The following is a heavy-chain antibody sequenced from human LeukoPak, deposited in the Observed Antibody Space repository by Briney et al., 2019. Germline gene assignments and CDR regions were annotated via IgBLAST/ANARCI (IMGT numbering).Heavy chain of an antibody. J-gene: IGHJ4*02. CDR3: AKVAVDTAMLTVLLITTYFDY. Sequence: PGGSLRLSCAASGFTFKSYAMSWVRQAPGKGLEWVSTISGSGGGTHYADFVKGRFTISRDNSKNTLHLQMNSLRADDTAAYYCAKVAVDTAMLTVLLITTYFDYWGQGTLVTVSS. CDR1: GFTFKSYA. CDR2: ISGSGGGT. D-gene: IGHD5-18*01. V-gene: IGHV3-23*01.